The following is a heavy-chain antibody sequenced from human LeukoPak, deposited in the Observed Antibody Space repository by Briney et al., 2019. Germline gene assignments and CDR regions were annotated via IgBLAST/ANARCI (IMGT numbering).Heavy chain of an antibody. D-gene: IGHD6-13*01. Sequence: SETLSLTCTVSGGSISSYYWSWIRQPPGKGLEWIGYIYYSGSTNYNPSLKSRVTISVDTSNNQFSLKLSSVTAADTAVYYCASYSSSWYGAFDIWGQGTMVTVSS. CDR3: ASYSSSWYGAFDI. J-gene: IGHJ3*02. V-gene: IGHV4-59*01. CDR2: IYYSGST. CDR1: GGSISSYY.